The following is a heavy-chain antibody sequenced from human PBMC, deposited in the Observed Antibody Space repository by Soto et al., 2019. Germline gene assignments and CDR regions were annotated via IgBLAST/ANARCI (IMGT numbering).Heavy chain of an antibody. V-gene: IGHV4-39*01. CDR2: IYYSGRT. CDR3: ARHDWAKPFDY. D-gene: IGHD3-9*01. Sequence: SETLSLTCTVSGGSITTSSYYWGWIRQSPGKGLEWIGSIYYSGRTYYSPSLKSRVTISVDTSKNQFSLKLSSVTAADTAVYYCARHDWAKPFDYWGQGTLVTVSS. J-gene: IGHJ4*02. CDR1: GGSITTSSYY.